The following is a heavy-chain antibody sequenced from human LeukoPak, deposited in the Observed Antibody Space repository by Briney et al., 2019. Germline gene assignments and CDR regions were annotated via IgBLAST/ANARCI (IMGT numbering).Heavy chain of an antibody. Sequence: MPSETLSLTCTVSGGYISSSSYYWGWIRQPPGKGLEWIGSIYYSGSTYYNPSLKSRVTISVDTSKNQFSLKPSSVTAADTAVYYCATTVTYYDFWSGPAHFDYWGQGTLVTVSS. J-gene: IGHJ4*02. V-gene: IGHV4-39*01. CDR3: ATTVTYYDFWSGPAHFDY. CDR2: IYYSGST. D-gene: IGHD3-3*01. CDR1: GGYISSSSYY.